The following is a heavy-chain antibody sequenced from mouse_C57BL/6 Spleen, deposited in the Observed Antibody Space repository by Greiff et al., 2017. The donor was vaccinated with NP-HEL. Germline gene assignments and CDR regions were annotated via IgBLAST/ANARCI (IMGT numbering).Heavy chain of an antibody. J-gene: IGHJ4*01. CDR3: ARRGSSGGGYAMDY. CDR2: IDPYDSYT. CDR1: GYTFTSYW. V-gene: IGHV1-69*01. D-gene: IGHD1-1*01. Sequence: QVQLQQPGAELVMPGASVKLSCKASGYTFTSYWMHWVKQRPGQGLEWIGEIDPYDSYTNTNQKFKGKSTLTVDKSSSTAYRQLSSLTSEDSAVYYCARRGSSGGGYAMDYWGQGTSVTVSS.